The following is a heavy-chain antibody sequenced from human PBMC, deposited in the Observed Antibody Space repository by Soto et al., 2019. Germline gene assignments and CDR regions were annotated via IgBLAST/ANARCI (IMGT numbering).Heavy chain of an antibody. V-gene: IGHV4-30-2*05. J-gene: IGHJ4*02. Sequence: PSETLSLTCAVSGGSISSGGYSWSWIRQPPDKGLEWIGHIYDGGTTYSSPSLKSRVTISADTSETQFSLKLNSVSAADTAIYYCARGPSGDKVDYWGQGIQVTVSS. CDR1: GGSISSGGYS. D-gene: IGHD7-27*01. CDR2: IYDGGTT. CDR3: ARGPSGDKVDY.